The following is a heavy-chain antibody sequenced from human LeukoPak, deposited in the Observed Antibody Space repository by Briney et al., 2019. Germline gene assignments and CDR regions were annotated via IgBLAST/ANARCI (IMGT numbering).Heavy chain of an antibody. CDR1: GFTFSSYA. J-gene: IGHJ2*01. Sequence: AGGSLRLSCAASGFTFSSYAMSWVRQAPGRGLEWVSAISGSGGSTYYADSVKGRFTISRDNSKNTLYLQMNSPRAEDTAVYYCAKEGSGWSYWYFDLWGRGTLVTVSS. CDR2: ISGSGGST. V-gene: IGHV3-23*01. CDR3: AKEGSGWSYWYFDL. D-gene: IGHD6-19*01.